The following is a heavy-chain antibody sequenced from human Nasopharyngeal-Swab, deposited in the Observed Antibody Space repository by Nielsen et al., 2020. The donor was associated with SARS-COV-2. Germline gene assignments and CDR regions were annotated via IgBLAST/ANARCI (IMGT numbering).Heavy chain of an antibody. CDR1: GFTFSSYS. CDR3: ARDGYCSSTSCYESTINWFDP. D-gene: IGHD2-2*03. V-gene: IGHV3-21*01. CDR2: ISSSSSYI. J-gene: IGHJ5*02. Sequence: GGSLRLSCAASGFTFSSYSMNRVRQAPGKGLEWVSSISSSSSYIYYADSVKGRFTISRDNAKNSLYLQMNSLRAEDTAVYYCARDGYCSSTSCYESTINWFDPWGQGTLVTVSS.